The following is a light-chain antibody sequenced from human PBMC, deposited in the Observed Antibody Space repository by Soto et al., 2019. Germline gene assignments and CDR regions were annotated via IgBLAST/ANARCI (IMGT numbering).Light chain of an antibody. CDR2: KAS. Sequence: DIQMTQSPSTLSASIGDRVTITCRASQSISSWLAWYQQKPGKAPKLLIYKASSLESGVPSRFSGSGSGTEFTLTISSLQPDDFAIYYCQQYNTYTWTFGQGPRWKSN. J-gene: IGKJ1*01. CDR3: QQYNTYTWT. CDR1: QSISSW. V-gene: IGKV1-5*03.